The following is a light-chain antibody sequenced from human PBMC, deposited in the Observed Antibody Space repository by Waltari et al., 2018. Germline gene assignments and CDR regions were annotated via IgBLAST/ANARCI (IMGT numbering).Light chain of an antibody. J-gene: IGKJ1*01. CDR3: QQSFSSPWT. Sequence: DIQMTQSSSSLSASVGDRVTITCRASQSINDYVYWYQQKPGKAPKLLIYAASDLPRGVPSRFSGSGSGTYFTLTIASLQPEDVATYLCQQSFSSPWTFGQGTKVEIK. CDR2: AAS. V-gene: IGKV1-39*01. CDR1: QSINDY.